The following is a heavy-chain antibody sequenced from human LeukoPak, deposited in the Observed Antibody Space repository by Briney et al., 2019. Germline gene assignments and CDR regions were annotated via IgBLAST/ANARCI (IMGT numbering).Heavy chain of an antibody. Sequence: GGSLRLSCAASGFTFSSYAMHWVRQAPGKGLEWVAVISYDGSNKYYADSVKGRFTISRDNSKNTLYLQMNSLRAEDTAVYYCARDHSGDIVVVPAANRLAARPWFDYWGQGTLVTVSS. J-gene: IGHJ4*02. CDR2: ISYDGSNK. V-gene: IGHV3-30-3*01. CDR1: GFTFSSYA. D-gene: IGHD2-2*01. CDR3: ARDHSGDIVVVPAANRLAARPWFDY.